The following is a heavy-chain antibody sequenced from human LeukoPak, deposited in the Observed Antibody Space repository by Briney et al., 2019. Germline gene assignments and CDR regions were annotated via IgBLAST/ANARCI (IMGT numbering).Heavy chain of an antibody. J-gene: IGHJ5*02. V-gene: IGHV1-2*02. CDR3: AREGTDIVVVGRWFDP. CDR2: INPNSGGT. CDR1: GYTFTGYY. D-gene: IGHD2-2*01. Sequence: ASVKVSCKASGYTFTGYYMHWERQAPGQGLEWMGWINPNSGGTNYAQKFQGRVTMTRDTSISTAYMELSRLRSDDTAVYYCAREGTDIVVVGRWFDPWGQGTLVTVSS.